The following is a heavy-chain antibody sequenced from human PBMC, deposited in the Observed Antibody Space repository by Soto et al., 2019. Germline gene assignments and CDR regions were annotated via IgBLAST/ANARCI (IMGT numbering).Heavy chain of an antibody. CDR2: IYPGDSDT. Sequence: GESLKIACNGSGYIFRSYWIAWVRQMPGKGLEWMGIIYPGDSDTRYSPSFQGQVTISADTSISTSYLQWSNLKASDSAMYYCSRQAGWSKGDDSWGQGTLVTVSS. J-gene: IGHJ4*02. CDR3: SRQAGWSKGDDS. D-gene: IGHD2-15*01. V-gene: IGHV5-51*01. CDR1: GYIFRSYW.